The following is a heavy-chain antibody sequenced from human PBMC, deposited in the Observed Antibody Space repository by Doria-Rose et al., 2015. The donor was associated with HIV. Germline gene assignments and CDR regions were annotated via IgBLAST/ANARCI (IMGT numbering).Heavy chain of an antibody. J-gene: IGHJ4*02. CDR3: ARVLSGTYDY. Sequence: QVQLQESAPGLVKPSETLSLTCSVSGGSISHYYWSWIRQPPGKGLEYIGDIFYTGSTNYSASLKSRVSISIDTSKNKFSLRLSSVTAADTAVYYCARVLSGTYDYWGQGTLVTVSS. D-gene: IGHD1-26*01. CDR2: IFYTGST. V-gene: IGHV4-59*01. CDR1: GGSISHYY.